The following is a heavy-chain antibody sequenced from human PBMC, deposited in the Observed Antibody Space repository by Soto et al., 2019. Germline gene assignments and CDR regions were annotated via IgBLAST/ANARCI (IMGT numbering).Heavy chain of an antibody. Sequence: PGGSLRLSCAASGFTFSDYAMSWVRQAPGKGPEWVSAISGGGGGTYYADSVKGRFTISRDNSKNTLYMLMNSLRAEDTALYYCAKDPSHYDFWSCQDHWGPGTLVTVSS. CDR3: AKDPSHYDFWSCQDH. CDR1: GFTFSDYA. J-gene: IGHJ4*02. V-gene: IGHV3-23*01. CDR2: ISGGGGGT. D-gene: IGHD3-3*01.